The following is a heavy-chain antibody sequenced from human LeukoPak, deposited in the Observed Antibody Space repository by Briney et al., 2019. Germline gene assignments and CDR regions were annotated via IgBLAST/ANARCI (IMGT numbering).Heavy chain of an antibody. J-gene: IGHJ6*03. D-gene: IGHD6-13*01. CDR3: ARRYSSPYYMDV. V-gene: IGHV1-24*01. CDR2: FDPEDGET. CDR1: GYTLTELS. Sequence: ASVKVSCKVSGYTLTELSMHWVRQAPGKGLEWMGGFDPEDGETIYAQKFQGRVTMTEDTSTDTAYMELSSLRSEDTAVYYCARRYSSPYYMDVWGKGTTVTVSS.